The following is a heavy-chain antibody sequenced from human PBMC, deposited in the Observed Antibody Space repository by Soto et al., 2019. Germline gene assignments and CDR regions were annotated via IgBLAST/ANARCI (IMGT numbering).Heavy chain of an antibody. CDR2: IRSKANNYAT. J-gene: IGHJ2*01. V-gene: IGHV3-73*02. CDR1: GFTFSGSA. CDR3: ARHALQYCGGDCYLLPYFDL. Sequence: EVQLVESGGGLVQPGGSLKLSCAASGFTFSGSAMHWVRQASGKGLEWVGRIRSKANNYATVYAASVKGRFTISRDDSKNTAHLQMKRLKTEDTAVYYCARHALQYCGGDCYLLPYFDLWGRGTLVTVSS. D-gene: IGHD2-21*02.